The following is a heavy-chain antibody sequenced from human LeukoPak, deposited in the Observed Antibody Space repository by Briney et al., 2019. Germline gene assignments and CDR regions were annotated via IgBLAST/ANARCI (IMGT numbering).Heavy chain of an antibody. V-gene: IGHV4-4*07. CDR2: IYTRGSA. J-gene: IGHJ4*02. Sequence: SETLSLTCTVSGASIKTYSWSWIRQPAGKGLEWIGHIYTRGSANYNPSLKSRVTMSVDTSKNQFSLRLSSVTAADTAIYYCASEWHHVFDYWGQGILVTVSS. D-gene: IGHD5-12*01. CDR1: GASIKTYS. CDR3: ASEWHHVFDY.